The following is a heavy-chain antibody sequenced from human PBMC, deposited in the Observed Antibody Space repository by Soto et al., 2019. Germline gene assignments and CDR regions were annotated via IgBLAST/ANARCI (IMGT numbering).Heavy chain of an antibody. D-gene: IGHD1-26*01. Sequence: SETLSLTCTVSGGSINGYYWSWIRQSPEKGLEWIGYIYGSGSTNYNPSLKSRVTISVDTSKNQFSLKLSSVTAADTAVYYCARRYGGNFAYWGQGTLVTVSS. CDR3: ARRYGGNFAY. J-gene: IGHJ4*02. V-gene: IGHV4-59*01. CDR2: IYGSGST. CDR1: GGSINGYY.